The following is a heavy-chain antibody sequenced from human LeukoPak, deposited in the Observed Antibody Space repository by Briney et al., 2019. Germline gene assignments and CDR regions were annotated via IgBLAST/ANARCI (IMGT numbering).Heavy chain of an antibody. CDR3: AKATLTVPAGDYFDY. CDR2: ISWNSGTI. Sequence: TGGSLRLSCAASGFTFDDYAMHWVRQAPGKGLEWVSGISWNSGTIGYADSVKGRFTISRDNAKSSLYLQMNSLRAEDTALYYCAKATLTVPAGDYFDYWGQGTLVTVSS. J-gene: IGHJ4*02. CDR1: GFTFDDYA. D-gene: IGHD2-2*01. V-gene: IGHV3-9*01.